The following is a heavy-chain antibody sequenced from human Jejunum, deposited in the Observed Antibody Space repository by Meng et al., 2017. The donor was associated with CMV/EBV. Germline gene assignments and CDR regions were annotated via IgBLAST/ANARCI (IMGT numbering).Heavy chain of an antibody. Sequence: NWVLQAPGKGLEWVASISATGTYIYYADPMTGRFTISRDNAKNSLFLQMNSLRVEDTAVYYCAKHPSVVVVSSAASEPDYWGQGTRVTVSS. CDR2: ISATGTYI. D-gene: IGHD2-15*01. J-gene: IGHJ4*02. V-gene: IGHV3-21*06. CDR3: AKHPSVVVVSSAASEPDY.